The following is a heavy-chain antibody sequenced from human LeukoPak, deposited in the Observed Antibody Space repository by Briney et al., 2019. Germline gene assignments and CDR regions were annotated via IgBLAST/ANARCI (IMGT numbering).Heavy chain of an antibody. CDR3: ARDRGSQPFIDY. V-gene: IGHV4-39*07. CDR2: ISYTGST. CDR1: GGSISNSNYY. J-gene: IGHJ4*02. Sequence: SETLSLTCTVSGGSISNSNYYWGWIRQPPGKGLEWIGTISYTGSTYSNPSLKSRVTISVDTSKNQFSLKLSSVTAADTAVYYCARDRGSQPFIDYWGQGTLVTVSS. D-gene: IGHD1-26*01.